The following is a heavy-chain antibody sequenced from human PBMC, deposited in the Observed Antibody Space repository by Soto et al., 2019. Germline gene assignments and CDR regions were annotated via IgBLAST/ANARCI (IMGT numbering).Heavy chain of an antibody. V-gene: IGHV4-59*01. J-gene: IGHJ6*02. D-gene: IGHD4-17*01. Sequence: SETLSLTCTVSGGSINYSYWTWIRQPPGKGLEWIGYISYTGSANYNASLKSRLTISVDTSKNQSSLKLSSVTAADTALYYCARVNYGDYYYGMDVWGQGTTVTVSS. CDR1: GGSINYSY. CDR2: ISYTGSA. CDR3: ARVNYGDYYYGMDV.